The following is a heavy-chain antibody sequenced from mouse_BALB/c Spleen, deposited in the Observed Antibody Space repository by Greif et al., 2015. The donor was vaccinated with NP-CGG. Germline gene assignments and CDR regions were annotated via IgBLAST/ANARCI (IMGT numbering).Heavy chain of an antibody. CDR3: ASSYYYGSNYYAMDY. Sequence: VKLMESGAELAKPGASVKMSCKASGYTFTSYWMHWVKQRPGQGPEWIGYINPSTGYTEYNQKFKDKATLTADKSSSTAYMQLSSLTSEDSAVYYCASSYYYGSNYYAMDYWGQGTSVTVSS. V-gene: IGHV1-7*01. J-gene: IGHJ4*01. CDR1: GYTFTSYW. CDR2: INPSTGYT. D-gene: IGHD1-1*01.